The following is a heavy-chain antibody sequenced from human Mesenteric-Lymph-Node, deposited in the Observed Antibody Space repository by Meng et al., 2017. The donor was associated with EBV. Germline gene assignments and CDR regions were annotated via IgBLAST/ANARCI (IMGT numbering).Heavy chain of an antibody. Sequence: QGPGPGRVKPPGTLSLTCAVSGGSISSSNWWSWVRQPPGKGLEWIGEIYHSGSTNYNPSLKSRVTISVDKSKNQFSLKLSSVTAADTAVYYCARTLSIAAAPFDYWGQGTLVTVSS. CDR3: ARTLSIAAAPFDY. D-gene: IGHD6-13*01. J-gene: IGHJ4*02. V-gene: IGHV4-4*03. CDR2: IYHSGST. CDR1: GGSISSSNW.